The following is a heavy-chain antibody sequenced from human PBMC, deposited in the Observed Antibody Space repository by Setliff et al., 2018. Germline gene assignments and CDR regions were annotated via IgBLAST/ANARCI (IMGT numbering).Heavy chain of an antibody. CDR3: AREGVHHNFWSGYTYYYGLDV. V-gene: IGHV3-7*01. CDR2: IKEDGSAT. Sequence: GGTLRLSCAASGFTFSSYGMHWVRQAPGKGLEWVANIKEDGSATYYVESVRGRFTLSRDNPNNLLYLQMDSLRGEDTAVYYCAREGVHHNFWSGYTYYYGLDVWGQGTTVTVSS. CDR1: GFTFSSYG. D-gene: IGHD3-3*01. J-gene: IGHJ3*01.